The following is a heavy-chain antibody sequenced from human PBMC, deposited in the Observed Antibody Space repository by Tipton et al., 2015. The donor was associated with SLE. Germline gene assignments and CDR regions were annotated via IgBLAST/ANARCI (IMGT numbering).Heavy chain of an antibody. D-gene: IGHD2/OR15-2a*01. Sequence: TLSLTCTVSGGSISSHYWSWIRQPPGKGLEWIGYIYYSGSTNYNPSLKSRVTISVDTSKNQFSLKLSSVTAADTAVYYCARAPFGAFDIWGQGTMVTVSS. J-gene: IGHJ3*02. CDR1: GGSISSHY. CDR2: IYYSGST. CDR3: ARAPFGAFDI. V-gene: IGHV4-59*08.